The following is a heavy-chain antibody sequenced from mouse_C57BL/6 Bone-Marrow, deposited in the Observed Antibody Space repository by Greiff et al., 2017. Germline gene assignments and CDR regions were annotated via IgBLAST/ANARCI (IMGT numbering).Heavy chain of an antibody. V-gene: IGHV1-82*01. CDR2: LYPGDGDT. J-gene: IGHJ3*01. CDR3: ARIWSLAY. CDR1: GYAFSSSW. D-gene: IGHD1-1*02. Sequence: VKLQQSGPELVKPGASVKISCKASGYAFSSSWMNWVKQRPGKGLAWIGRLYPGDGDTNYNGKFKGKATLTADKSSSTAYMQLSSLTSEDSAVYFCARIWSLAYWGQGSLVSVSA.